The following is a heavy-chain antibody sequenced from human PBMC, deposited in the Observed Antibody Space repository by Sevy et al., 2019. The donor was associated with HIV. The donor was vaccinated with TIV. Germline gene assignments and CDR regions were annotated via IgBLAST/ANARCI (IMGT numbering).Heavy chain of an antibody. Sequence: GGSLRLSCAVSGVTVSSNYMSWVRQAPGEGLQWVSLLYPGGATYYPDSVEGRFTVSADRSKNTMYLHLSRLRVDDTAVYYCARGGRESNWLRSFDYWGQGTLVTVSS. CDR3: ARGGRESNWLRSFDY. CDR1: GVTVSSNY. V-gene: IGHV3-53*01. J-gene: IGHJ4*02. D-gene: IGHD1-1*01. CDR2: LYPGGAT.